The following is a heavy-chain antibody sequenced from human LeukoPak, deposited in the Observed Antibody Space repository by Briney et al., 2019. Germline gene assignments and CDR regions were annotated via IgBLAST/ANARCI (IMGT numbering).Heavy chain of an antibody. D-gene: IGHD1-26*01. CDR2: INPSGGST. J-gene: IGHJ4*02. Sequence: ASVKVSCKASGYTFTSYYMHWVRQAPGQGLEWMGIINPSGGSTSYAQKFQGRVTITADESTSTAYMELSSLRSEDTAVYYCVVGGGSYYFDYWGQGTLVTVSS. CDR3: VVGGGSYYFDY. V-gene: IGHV1-46*01. CDR1: GYTFTSYY.